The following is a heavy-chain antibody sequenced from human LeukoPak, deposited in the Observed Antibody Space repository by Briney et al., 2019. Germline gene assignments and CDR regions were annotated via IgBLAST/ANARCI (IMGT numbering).Heavy chain of an antibody. CDR1: GFTFSDYN. V-gene: IGHV3-30*04. Sequence: PGGSLRLSCAASGFTFSDYNMQWVRQAPGKGLEWVALLPPDGSYQYYADSLKGRFTISRDNFKNALYLQMNSLRLEDTAVYYCARGLHDRSWYGAHWGQGTLLSVSS. CDR3: ARGLHDRSWYGAH. D-gene: IGHD6-13*01. CDR2: LPPDGSYQ. J-gene: IGHJ4*02.